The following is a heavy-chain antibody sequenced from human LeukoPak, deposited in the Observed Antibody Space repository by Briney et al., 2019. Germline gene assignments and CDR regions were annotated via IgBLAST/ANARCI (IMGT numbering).Heavy chain of an antibody. CDR3: ARGRPPYNIAAADPGDY. CDR2: IIPILGIA. V-gene: IGHV1-69*04. D-gene: IGHD6-13*01. Sequence: PLASVKLSCKASGGTFSSYAISWVRQAPGQGVECMGRIIPILGIANYAQKFQGRVTITADKSTSTAYMELSSLRSEDTAVYYCARGRPPYNIAAADPGDYWGQGTLVTVSS. J-gene: IGHJ4*02. CDR1: GGTFSSYA.